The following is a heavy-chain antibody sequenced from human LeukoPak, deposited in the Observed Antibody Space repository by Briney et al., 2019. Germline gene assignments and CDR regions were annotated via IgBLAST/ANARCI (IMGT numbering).Heavy chain of an antibody. CDR1: GDSVSSNSAA. J-gene: IGHJ5*02. Sequence: SQTLSLTCDISGDSVSSNSAAWNWIRQSPSRGLEWLGKTYYRSKWYNDYAVSVKSRITVNPDTSKNQFSLQLNSVTPEDTAVYYCAKSGDYRFDPWGQGTLVTVSS. D-gene: IGHD3-10*01. V-gene: IGHV6-1*01. CDR3: AKSGDYRFDP. CDR2: TYYRSKWYN.